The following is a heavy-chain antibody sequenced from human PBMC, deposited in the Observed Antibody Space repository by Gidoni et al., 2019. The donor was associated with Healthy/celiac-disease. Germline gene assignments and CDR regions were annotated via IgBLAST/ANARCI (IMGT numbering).Heavy chain of an antibody. CDR3: AGSPGIAAGSGDGMDV. CDR1: GGSFSGYY. Sequence: QVQLQQWGAGLLKPSETLSLTCAVYGGSFSGYYWSWIRQPPGKGLEWIGEINHSGSTNYNPSLKSRVTISVDTSKNQFSLKLSSVTAADTAVYYCAGSPGIAAGSGDGMDVWGQGTTVTVSS. J-gene: IGHJ6*02. V-gene: IGHV4-34*01. D-gene: IGHD6-13*01. CDR2: INHSGST.